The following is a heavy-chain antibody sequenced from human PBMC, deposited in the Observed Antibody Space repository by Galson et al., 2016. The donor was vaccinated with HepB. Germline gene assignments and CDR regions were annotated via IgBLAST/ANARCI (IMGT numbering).Heavy chain of an antibody. CDR3: VHIVHSGSYYYFAY. V-gene: IGHV2-5*02. J-gene: IGHJ4*02. Sequence: PALVKPTQTLTLTCIFSGFSLSTTGVGVGRMRQPPGKTLEWLAHIYWDGGERYSPSLKSRLTITKDTSKNRVVLTMTNMDPVDTATYYCVHIVHSGSYYYFAYWGQGTLVTVSS. D-gene: IGHD1-26*01. CDR1: GFSLSTTGVG. CDR2: IYWDGGE.